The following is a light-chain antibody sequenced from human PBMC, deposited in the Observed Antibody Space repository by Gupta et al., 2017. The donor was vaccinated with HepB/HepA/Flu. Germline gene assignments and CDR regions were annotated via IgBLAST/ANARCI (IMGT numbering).Light chain of an antibody. CDR2: LGS. CDR1: QSLLHSNGYNY. V-gene: IGKV2-28*01. J-gene: IGKJ1*01. CDR3: RQSLQNRET. Sequence: DLVMTQSPLSLPVTPGEPASISCRSSQSLLHSNGYNYLDWYLQKPGQSPQLLIYLGSNRASGVPDRFSGSGSGTDFTLKISRVEGEDVGVYYCRQSLQNRETFGQGTKLEIK.